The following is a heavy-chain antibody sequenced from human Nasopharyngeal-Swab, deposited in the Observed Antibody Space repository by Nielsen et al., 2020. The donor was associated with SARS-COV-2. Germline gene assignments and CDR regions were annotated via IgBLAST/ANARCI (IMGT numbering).Heavy chain of an antibody. J-gene: IGHJ6*02. D-gene: IGHD3-3*01. CDR2: IYSGGSST. CDR1: GFTFSSYA. Sequence: GESLKISCAASGFTFSSYAMSWVRQAPGKGLEWVSVIYSGGSSTYYADSVKGRFTISRDNSKNTPYLQMNSLRAEDTAVYYCAKEGALTIFGVVPPGGYYYYGMDVWGQGTKVTVSS. V-gene: IGHV3-23*03. CDR3: AKEGALTIFGVVPPGGYYYYGMDV.